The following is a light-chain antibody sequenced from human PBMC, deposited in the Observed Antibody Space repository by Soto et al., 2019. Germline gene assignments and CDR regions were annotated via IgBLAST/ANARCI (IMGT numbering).Light chain of an antibody. V-gene: IGKV1-5*01. CDR1: QSISNW. CDR3: QHYDNWPPWT. Sequence: DIQLTQSPSTLPASVGDRVTITCRASQSISNWLAWYHQKPGTAPKLLIYHASTLESGVPSRFSGSGSGTEFTLTIISLQSEDFAVYYCQHYDNWPPWTFGQGTKVDNK. CDR2: HAS. J-gene: IGKJ1*01.